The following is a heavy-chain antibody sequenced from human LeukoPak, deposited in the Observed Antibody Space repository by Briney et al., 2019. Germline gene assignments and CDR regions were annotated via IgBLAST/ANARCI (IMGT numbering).Heavy chain of an antibody. CDR2: IYYTGSA. CDR1: GGSINSHY. J-gene: IGHJ4*02. Sequence: SETLSLICTVSGGSINSHYGNWVRQPQGKGLEWIGYIYYTGSATYNPSLSSRVTISVDTSNNQFSLKLTSVTAADTAVYYCARGRLSGSSHFDSWGQGTLVTVSS. CDR3: ARGRLSGSSHFDS. D-gene: IGHD6-13*01. V-gene: IGHV4-59*11.